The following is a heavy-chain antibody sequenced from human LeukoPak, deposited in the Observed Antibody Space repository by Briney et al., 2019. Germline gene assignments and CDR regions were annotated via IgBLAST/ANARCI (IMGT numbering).Heavy chain of an antibody. CDR2: IYSGGNT. D-gene: IGHD6-6*01. CDR3: ASLSLGHY. Sequence: PGGSLSLSCAASGFSVSNYYMSWVRQAPGKGLEWVSVIYSGGNTYYTDSVKGRFTISRDNPKNTVFLQMGSLRGEDTAVYYCASLSLGHYWGQGTLVTVSS. CDR1: GFSVSNYY. V-gene: IGHV3-53*01. J-gene: IGHJ4*02.